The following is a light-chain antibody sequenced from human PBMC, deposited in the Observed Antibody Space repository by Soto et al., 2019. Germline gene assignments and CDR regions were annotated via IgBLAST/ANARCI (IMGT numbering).Light chain of an antibody. Sequence: DIQMTQSPSSLSASVGDRVTITCRASQSISNHLNWYQQKPGKAPNLLIYVASTLQSGVPSRFSGSGSGTDFTLTISSLQPEDFATYYCQQSYTMPRTFGQGTKVDI. CDR3: QQSYTMPRT. CDR1: QSISNH. CDR2: VAS. J-gene: IGKJ1*01. V-gene: IGKV1-39*01.